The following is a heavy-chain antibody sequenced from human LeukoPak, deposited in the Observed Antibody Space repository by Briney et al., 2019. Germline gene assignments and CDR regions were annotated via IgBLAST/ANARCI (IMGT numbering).Heavy chain of an antibody. CDR1: GGSISSSSYY. Sequence: PSETLSLTCTVSGGSISSSSYYWGWLRQPPGKGLEWFGSIYYSGSTYYNPSLKSRVTISVDMSKNQFSLKLSSVTAADTAAYYCARHPGYSSGWSSGGYYMDVWGKGTTVTISS. CDR2: IYYSGST. CDR3: ARHPGYSSGWSSGGYYMDV. J-gene: IGHJ6*03. D-gene: IGHD6-19*01. V-gene: IGHV4-39*01.